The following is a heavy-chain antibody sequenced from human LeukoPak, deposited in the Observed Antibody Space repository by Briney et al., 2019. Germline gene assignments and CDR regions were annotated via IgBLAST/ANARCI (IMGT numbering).Heavy chain of an antibody. CDR1: GGTFSSYA. J-gene: IGHJ4*02. D-gene: IGHD1-20*01. V-gene: IGHV1-18*01. CDR3: ARVDNNWNVPFDY. Sequence: ASVKVSCKASGGTFSSYAINWVRQAPGQGLEWMGWISVYNGNTNYAQKLQGRVTMTTDTSTSAAYMELRSLRSDDTAVYYCARVDNNWNVPFDYWGQGALVTVSS. CDR2: ISVYNGNT.